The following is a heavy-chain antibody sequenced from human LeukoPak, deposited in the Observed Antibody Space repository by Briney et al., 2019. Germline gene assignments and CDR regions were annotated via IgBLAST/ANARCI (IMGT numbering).Heavy chain of an antibody. Sequence: ASVKVSCKASGYTFTSYSISWVRQAPGQGLEWMGWISPYNGNTNYAQKLQGRVTMTTDTSTSTANMELRSLRSDDTAVYYCARRVNCAGDCSLDYWGQGTLVTVSS. J-gene: IGHJ4*02. D-gene: IGHD2-21*02. CDR1: GYTFTSYS. CDR2: ISPYNGNT. V-gene: IGHV1-18*01. CDR3: ARRVNCAGDCSLDY.